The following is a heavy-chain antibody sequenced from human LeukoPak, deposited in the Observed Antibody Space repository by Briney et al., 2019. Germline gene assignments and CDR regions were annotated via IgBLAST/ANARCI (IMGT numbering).Heavy chain of an antibody. CDR3: AKSHSSSWSEPYDAFDI. Sequence: GGSLRLSCAASGFTFSSYAMSWVRQAPGKGLEWVSGISWNSGSIGYADSVKGRFTISRDNAKNSLYLQMNSLRAEDMALYYCAKSHSSSWSEPYDAFDIWGQGTMVTVSS. V-gene: IGHV3-9*03. CDR2: ISWNSGSI. CDR1: GFTFSSYA. D-gene: IGHD6-13*01. J-gene: IGHJ3*02.